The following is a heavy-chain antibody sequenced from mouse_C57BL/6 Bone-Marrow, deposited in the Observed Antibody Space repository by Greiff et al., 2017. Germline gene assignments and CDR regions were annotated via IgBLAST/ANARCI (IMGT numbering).Heavy chain of an antibody. D-gene: IGHD1-1*01. CDR2: ISNLAYSI. CDR1: GFTFSDYG. V-gene: IGHV5-15*01. Sequence: EVKLMESGGGLVQPGGSLKLSCAASGFTFSDYGMAWVRQAPRKGPEWVAFISNLAYSIYYADTVTGRFTIARENAKNTLYLEMSSLRSEDTAMYYCARSEGLLRSAWFAYWGQGTLVTVSA. CDR3: ARSEGLLRSAWFAY. J-gene: IGHJ3*01.